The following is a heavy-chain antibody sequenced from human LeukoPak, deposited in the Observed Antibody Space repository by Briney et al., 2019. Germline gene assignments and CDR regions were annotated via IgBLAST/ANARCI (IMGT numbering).Heavy chain of an antibody. CDR1: GFIFSSYG. Sequence: PGGSLRLSCAASGFIFSSYGMHWVRQASGKGLEWVSSISSSSSYIYYADSVKGRFTISRDNAKNSLYLQMNSLRAEDTAVYYCARDRWEQYYYYYMDVWGKGTTVTVSS. CDR3: ARDRWEQYYYYYMDV. CDR2: ISSSSSYI. J-gene: IGHJ6*03. V-gene: IGHV3-21*01. D-gene: IGHD1-26*01.